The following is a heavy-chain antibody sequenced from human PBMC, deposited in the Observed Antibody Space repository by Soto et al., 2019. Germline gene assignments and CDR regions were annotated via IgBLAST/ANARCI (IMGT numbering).Heavy chain of an antibody. J-gene: IGHJ3*02. Sequence: QVQLVESGGGLVKPGGSLRLSCAASGFTFIDSYMSWIRQAPGKGLEWVSYISSSGTSTYYADSVKGRFTISRDNAENSLYLQMNRLRAEGRAVYFCARFSGHDVFDIWGQGTMVTVSS. CDR2: ISSSGTST. V-gene: IGHV3-11*01. CDR1: GFTFIDSY. CDR3: ARFSGHDVFDI. D-gene: IGHD3-3*02.